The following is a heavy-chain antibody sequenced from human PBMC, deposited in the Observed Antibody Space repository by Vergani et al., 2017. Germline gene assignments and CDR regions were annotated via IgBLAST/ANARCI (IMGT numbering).Heavy chain of an antibody. D-gene: IGHD6-19*01. V-gene: IGHV3-30*02. CDR1: GFTFSNYG. CDR2: IRYDGSNT. J-gene: IGHJ4*02. CDR3: ARDTVTGSRYFDY. Sequence: QVQLLESGGGVVQPGGSLRLSCGASGFTFSNYGMHCVRQAPGKGLEWVTFIRYDGSNTYYADSVKGRFTISRDNSKNTLFLQMNSLRPENTAVYYCARDTVTGSRYFDYWGQGTLVTVSS.